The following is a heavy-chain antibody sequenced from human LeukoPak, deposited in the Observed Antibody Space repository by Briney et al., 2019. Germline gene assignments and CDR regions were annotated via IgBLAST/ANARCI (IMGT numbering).Heavy chain of an antibody. CDR2: IHPRDSDT. D-gene: IGHD3-22*01. J-gene: IGHJ3*02. Sequence: GESLKISCKGSGYIFTSSWIGWVRQMPGKVLEWMGSIHPRDSDTSYSTSFQGQVTISAAKSISTAYVQWSSLKASDTAMYYCARLFDSTVFHIWGEGTMVTASS. CDR3: ARLFDSTVFHI. CDR1: GYIFTSSW. V-gene: IGHV5-51*01.